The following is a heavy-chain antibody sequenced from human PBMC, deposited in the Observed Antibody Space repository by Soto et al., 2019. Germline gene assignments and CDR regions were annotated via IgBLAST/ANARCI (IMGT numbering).Heavy chain of an antibody. CDR3: ARKRLPYNWNVLRPRGRYYGMDV. D-gene: IGHD1-20*01. CDR2: INPSGGST. CDR1: GYTFTSYY. V-gene: IGHV1-46*01. J-gene: IGHJ6*02. Sequence: EASVKVSCKASGYTFTSYYMHWVRQAPGQGLEWMGIINPSGGSTSYAQKFQGRVTMTRDTSTSTVYMELSSLRSEDTAVYYCARKRLPYNWNVLRPRGRYYGMDVWGQGTTVTVSS.